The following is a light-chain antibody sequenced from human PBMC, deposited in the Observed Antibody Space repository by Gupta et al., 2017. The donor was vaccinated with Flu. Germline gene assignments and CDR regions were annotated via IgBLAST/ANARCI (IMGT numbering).Light chain of an antibody. CDR3: QQYNNLPLT. CDR2: DAS. Sequence: DIQVHQSPTSLSASVGDRVTITWQASQDISNYLNWYQQKPGKAPKLLIYDASNLEKGVPSRFSGSGSGTDFTFTISSLQPEDFATYYCQQYNNLPLTFGGGTKVEIK. V-gene: IGKV1-33*01. CDR1: QDISNY. J-gene: IGKJ4*01.